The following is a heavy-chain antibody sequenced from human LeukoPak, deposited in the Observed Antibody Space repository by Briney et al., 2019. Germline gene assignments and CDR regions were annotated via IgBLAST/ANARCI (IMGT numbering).Heavy chain of an antibody. Sequence: PGGSLRLSCGASGITFSSFAMTWVRQAPGKGLEWVSGISTGGGGTYYADSVKGRFTVSRDNSKNTLYLQMNSLRAEDTAVYYCAKGVYGALDDAYDVWGQGTMVIVSS. V-gene: IGHV3-23*01. J-gene: IGHJ3*01. CDR2: ISTGGGGT. D-gene: IGHD4-17*01. CDR1: GITFSSFA. CDR3: AKGVYGALDDAYDV.